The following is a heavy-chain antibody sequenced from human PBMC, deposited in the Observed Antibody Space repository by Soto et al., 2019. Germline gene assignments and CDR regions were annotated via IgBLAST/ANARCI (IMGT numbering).Heavy chain of an antibody. Sequence: EVQLLEPGGGLVQPGGSLRLSCAASGFTFSSYAMSWVRQAPGKGLEWVSAISGSGGSTYYADSVKGRFTISRDNSKNTLYLQMNSLRAEDTAVYYCAKRGSSGGYRQVTHFVLADYAFDIWGQGTMVTVSS. CDR2: ISGSGGST. J-gene: IGHJ3*02. CDR3: AKRGSSGGYRQVTHFVLADYAFDI. D-gene: IGHD6-19*01. CDR1: GFTFSSYA. V-gene: IGHV3-23*01.